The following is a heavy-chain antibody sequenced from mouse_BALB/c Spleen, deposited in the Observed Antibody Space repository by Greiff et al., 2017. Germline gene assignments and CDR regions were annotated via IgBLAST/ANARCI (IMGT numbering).Heavy chain of an antibody. J-gene: IGHJ1*01. CDR1: GYTFTDYE. V-gene: IGHV1-15*01. D-gene: IGHD2-4*01. CDR3: TRRRDYDGSYWYFDV. Sequence: VQLQQSGAELVRPGASVTLSCKASGYTFTDYEMHWVKQTPVHGLEWIGAIDPETGGTAYNQKFKGKATLTADKSSSTAYMELRSLTSEDSAVYYCTRRRDYDGSYWYFDVWGAGTTVTVSS. CDR2: IDPETGGT.